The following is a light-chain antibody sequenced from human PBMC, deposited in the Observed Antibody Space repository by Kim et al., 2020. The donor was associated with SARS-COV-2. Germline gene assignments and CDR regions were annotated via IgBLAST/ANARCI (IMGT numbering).Light chain of an antibody. CDR2: LGS. V-gene: IGKV2-28*01. CDR1: QSLLHSNGYNY. CDR3: MQDLQTPYT. Sequence: EPASISRRSSQSLLHSNGYNYLDWYLQKPGQSPQLLIYLGSTRASGVPDRFSGSGSGTDFTLKISRVEAEDVGVYYCMQDLQTPYTFGQGTKLEIK. J-gene: IGKJ2*01.